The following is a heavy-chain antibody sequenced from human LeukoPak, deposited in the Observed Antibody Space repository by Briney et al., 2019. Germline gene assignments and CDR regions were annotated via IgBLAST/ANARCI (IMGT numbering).Heavy chain of an antibody. V-gene: IGHV3-7*01. D-gene: IGHD3-10*01. CDR3: GTAGITMVRGVIIFSRLAVGY. J-gene: IGHJ4*02. Sequence: GGSLRLSCAASGFTFDDYAMHWVRQAPGKGLEWVASIREDGSQKSAVDSVRGRFSISRDNAKNSVYLQMDSLRAEDTAVYYCGTAGITMVRGVIIFSRLAVGYWGQGTLVTVSS. CDR1: GFTFDDYA. CDR2: IREDGSQK.